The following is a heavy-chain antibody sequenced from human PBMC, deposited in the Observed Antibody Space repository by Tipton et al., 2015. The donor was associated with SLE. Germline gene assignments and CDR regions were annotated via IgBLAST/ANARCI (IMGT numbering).Heavy chain of an antibody. Sequence: TLSLTCAVSGGSFSSYYWIWIRQSPGKGLEWIGEIHHSGSTYYNPSLKSRVTVSADTSKNQFSLKLSSVTAADTAVYYCARDRDIVLEPVPIPPAFDIWGQGTMVTVSS. CDR3: ARDRDIVLEPVPIPPAFDI. J-gene: IGHJ3*02. CDR2: IHHSGST. D-gene: IGHD2-2*02. V-gene: IGHV4-34*01. CDR1: GGSFSSYY.